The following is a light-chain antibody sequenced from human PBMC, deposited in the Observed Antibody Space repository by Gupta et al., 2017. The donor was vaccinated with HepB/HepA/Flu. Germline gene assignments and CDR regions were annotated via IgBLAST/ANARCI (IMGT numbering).Light chain of an antibody. V-gene: IGKV1-39*01. J-gene: IGKJ1*01. CDR1: QSISSY. Sequence: QMNPAPSFLSAVAGDRVNITCRVRQSISSYLNWYQQKPGQAPKLLTYAASSLQSGVPSRFSGSGSGTDFTLTISSLQAEDFATYYCQQSYSTPWTFGQGTKVEIK. CDR3: QQSYSTPWT. CDR2: AAS.